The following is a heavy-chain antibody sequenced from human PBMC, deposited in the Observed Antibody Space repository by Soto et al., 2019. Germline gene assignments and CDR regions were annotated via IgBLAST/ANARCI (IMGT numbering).Heavy chain of an antibody. J-gene: IGHJ5*02. CDR1: GASLSDNY. Sequence: SETLSLTCAVYGASLSDNYCNWLRQPPGKGLEWIGEINHSGNTNYNPSLRSRVTISIDTSKNQLSLNLRSVSAADTAVYYCARGRGAFDAWGQGTPVTVSS. V-gene: IGHV4-34*01. CDR3: ARGRGAFDA. CDR2: INHSGNT.